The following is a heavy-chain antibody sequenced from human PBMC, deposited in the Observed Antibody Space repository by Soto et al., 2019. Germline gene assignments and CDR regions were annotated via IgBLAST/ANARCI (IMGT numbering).Heavy chain of an antibody. CDR1: GFTFRIYG. Sequence: PGGSLRRSCGASGFTFRIYGMHGVRQAPGKGLAWVAGISLDVSNTYYAASVKGRLTISRDNSKNTLDLQMNSLRAEDTAVYYCAKDYTDTYFDYWGQGT. J-gene: IGHJ4*02. CDR2: ISLDVSNT. CDR3: AKDYTDTYFDY. V-gene: IGHV3-30*18. D-gene: IGHD3-16*01.